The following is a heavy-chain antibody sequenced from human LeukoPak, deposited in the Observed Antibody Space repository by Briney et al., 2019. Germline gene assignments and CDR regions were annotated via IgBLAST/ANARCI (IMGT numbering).Heavy chain of an antibody. V-gene: IGHV1-18*01. D-gene: IGHD2/OR15-2a*01. Sequence: ASVKVSCKASGNSFTTYGITWVRQAPGQGLEWMGWINVNTKYAQKFQGRVTMTTGTSTRTAYMELRSLRSDDTAVYYCARAPRCNTESCNSWFDPWGQGTLVTVSS. CDR3: ARAPRCNTESCNSWFDP. J-gene: IGHJ5*02. CDR2: INVNT. CDR1: GNSFTTYG.